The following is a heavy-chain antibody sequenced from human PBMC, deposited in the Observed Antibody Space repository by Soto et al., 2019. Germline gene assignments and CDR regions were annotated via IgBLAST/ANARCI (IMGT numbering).Heavy chain of an antibody. D-gene: IGHD3-10*01. CDR3: AKGPYGPGSFDY. CDR2: ISGSGGST. J-gene: IGHJ4*02. Sequence: EVQLLESGGGLVQPGGSLRLSCAASGFTFSSYAVSWVRQAPGKGLEWVSAISGSGGSTYYAESVKGRFTISRDNSKNTLYLQMNSLRAEDTAVYYCAKGPYGPGSFDYWGQGTLVTVSS. CDR1: GFTFSSYA. V-gene: IGHV3-23*01.